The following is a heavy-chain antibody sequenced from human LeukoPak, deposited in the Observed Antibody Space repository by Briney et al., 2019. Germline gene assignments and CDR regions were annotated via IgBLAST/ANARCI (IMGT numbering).Heavy chain of an antibody. Sequence: SVKVSCKAFGGTFSSYDGSWLRRAPGQGLEWMGGIIPIFGTANYAKKFQRRVTTTADESTSTAYMELSSLRSEDTAVYCCARDSAAGNDGHWGQGTLVTVSS. D-gene: IGHD1-1*01. J-gene: IGHJ4*02. CDR1: GGTFSSYD. CDR2: IIPIFGTA. CDR3: ARDSAAGNDGH. V-gene: IGHV1-69*01.